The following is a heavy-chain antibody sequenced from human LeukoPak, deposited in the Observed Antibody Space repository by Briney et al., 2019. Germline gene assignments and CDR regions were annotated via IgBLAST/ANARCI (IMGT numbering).Heavy chain of an antibody. V-gene: IGHV4-34*01. CDR1: GGSFSGYY. J-gene: IGHJ4*02. CDR2: INHSGST. D-gene: IGHD6-19*01. CDR3: ARDSRSSGWYQIDY. Sequence: ETLSLTCAVYGGSFSGYYWSWIRQPPGKGLEWIGEINHSGSTNYNPSLKSRVTISVDTSKNQFSLKLSSVTAADTAVYYCARDSRSSGWYQIDYWGQGTLVTVSS.